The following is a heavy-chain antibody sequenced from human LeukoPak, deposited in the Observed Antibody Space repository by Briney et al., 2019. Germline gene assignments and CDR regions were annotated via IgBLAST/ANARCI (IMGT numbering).Heavy chain of an antibody. CDR2: ISGSGGST. Sequence: GRSLRLSCAASGFTFSSYAMSWVRQAPGKGLEWVSAISGSGGSTYYADSVKGRFTISRDNSKNTLYLQMNSLRAEDTAVYYCAKDSFYYDILTGYYSPHYWGQGTLVTVSS. V-gene: IGHV3-23*01. CDR1: GFTFSSYA. J-gene: IGHJ4*02. D-gene: IGHD3-9*01. CDR3: AKDSFYYDILTGYYSPHY.